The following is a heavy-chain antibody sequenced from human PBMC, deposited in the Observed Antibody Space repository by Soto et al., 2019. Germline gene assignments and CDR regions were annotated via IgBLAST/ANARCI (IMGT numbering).Heavy chain of an antibody. CDR3: AKEGRQRLTYYYYGMDV. D-gene: IGHD6-25*01. V-gene: IGHV3-30*18. CDR2: ISYDGSKE. Sequence: GGSLRLSCPASGFNISSYGMHWVRQVPGPGPEWVAVISYDGSKETYADSVKGRFTISRDNSKNTLYLQMNSLRVEDTALYYCAKEGRQRLTYYYYGMDVWGQGTSVTVSS. J-gene: IGHJ6*02. CDR1: GFNISSYG.